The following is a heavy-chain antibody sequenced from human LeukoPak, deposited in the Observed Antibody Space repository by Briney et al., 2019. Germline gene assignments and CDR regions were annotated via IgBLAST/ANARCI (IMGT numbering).Heavy chain of an antibody. CDR2: IPYDDSSK. V-gene: IGHV3-30*02. Sequence: GGSLRLSCAASGFSFSDYNMHWVGQTPGRGLEWVAYIPYDDSSKNCADSVKGRFTISRDNSRNTLFLQMNSLRAEDTAVYYCARDSVYAFHIWGHGTMVTVSS. J-gene: IGHJ3*02. CDR1: GFSFSDYN. CDR3: ARDSVYAFHI.